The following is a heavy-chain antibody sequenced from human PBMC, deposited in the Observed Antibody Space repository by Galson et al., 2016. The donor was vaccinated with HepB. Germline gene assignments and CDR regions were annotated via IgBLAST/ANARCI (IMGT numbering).Heavy chain of an antibody. J-gene: IGHJ4*02. D-gene: IGHD3-22*01. CDR3: ATDRVAYYDDGGYYSLLDF. V-gene: IGHV1-24*01. Sequence: SVKVSCKVSGSTLTELSIHWVRQPPGKGLEWMGGFDPDESETIYAPNFQGRVTMTEDTSTDTAYLELSSLRAEDTAVYYCATDRVAYYDDGGYYSLLDFWGQGTLVTVSS. CDR2: FDPDESET. CDR1: GSTLTELS.